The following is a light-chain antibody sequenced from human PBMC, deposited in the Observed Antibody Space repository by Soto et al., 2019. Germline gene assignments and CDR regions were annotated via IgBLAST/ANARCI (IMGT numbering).Light chain of an antibody. CDR3: MQALQTPRT. CDR2: LGS. CDR1: QSLLHSNGYNY. Sequence: DIVMTQSPLSLPVTPGEPASISCRSSQSLLHSNGYNYLDWYLQKPGQSPQLLIYLGSNRASGVPDRFRGSGAGTDFTQKNSRVEAEDVGVYYCMQALQTPRTFGGGAKVEIK. V-gene: IGKV2-28*01. J-gene: IGKJ4*01.